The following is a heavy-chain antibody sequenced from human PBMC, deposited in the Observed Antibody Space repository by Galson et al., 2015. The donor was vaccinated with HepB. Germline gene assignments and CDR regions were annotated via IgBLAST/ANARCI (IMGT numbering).Heavy chain of an antibody. CDR1: GFTFDNFA. Sequence: SLRLSCAASGFTFDNFAMHWVRQVPGKGLEWVSGISGSGLGTYYADSVKGRFTISRDNSKSSLYLQMNSLRGEDTAVYYCARDLRAIDWGTFDIWGQGTMVTVS. J-gene: IGHJ3*02. V-gene: IGHV3-23*01. CDR3: ARDLRAIDWGTFDI. CDR2: ISGSGLGT. D-gene: IGHD7-27*01.